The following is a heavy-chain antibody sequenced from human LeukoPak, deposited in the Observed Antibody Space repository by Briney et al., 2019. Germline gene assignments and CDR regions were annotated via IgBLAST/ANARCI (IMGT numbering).Heavy chain of an antibody. D-gene: IGHD1-26*01. Sequence: GGSLRLSCVASGFTFSAYSMNWVRQAPGKGLEWVSYISTSSVNIYYADSVKGRFTISRDNAKNSLYLQMNSLKTEDTAVYYCTTTIVGVTTWFDPWGQGTLVTVSS. V-gene: IGHV3-48*04. CDR1: GFTFSAYS. CDR2: ISTSSVNI. CDR3: TTTIVGVTTWFDP. J-gene: IGHJ5*02.